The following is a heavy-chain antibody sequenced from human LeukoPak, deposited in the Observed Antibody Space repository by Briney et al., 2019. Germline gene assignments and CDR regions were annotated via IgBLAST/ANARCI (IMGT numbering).Heavy chain of an antibody. CDR2: ISSSSSYI. CDR3: AKAKSSSWYDAFDI. V-gene: IGHV3-21*04. J-gene: IGHJ3*02. Sequence: GGSLRLSCAASGFTFSSYSMNWVRQAPGKGLEWVSSISSSSSYIYYADSVKGRFTISRDNAKNSLYLQMNSLRAEDMALYYCAKAKSSSWYDAFDIWGQGTMVTVSS. CDR1: GFTFSSYS. D-gene: IGHD6-13*01.